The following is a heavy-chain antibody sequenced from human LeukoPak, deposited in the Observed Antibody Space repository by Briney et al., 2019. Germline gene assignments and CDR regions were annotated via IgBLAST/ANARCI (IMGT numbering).Heavy chain of an antibody. CDR2: ISGSGGST. D-gene: IGHD3-16*01. J-gene: IGHJ6*04. Sequence: GGSLRLSCAASGFTFSSYAMSWVRQAPGKGLEWVSAISGSGGSTYYADSVKGRFTISRDNSKNTLYLQMNSLRAEDTAVYYCAKSEFVWLNYYYGMDVWGKGTTVTVSS. CDR1: GFTFSSYA. CDR3: AKSEFVWLNYYYGMDV. V-gene: IGHV3-23*01.